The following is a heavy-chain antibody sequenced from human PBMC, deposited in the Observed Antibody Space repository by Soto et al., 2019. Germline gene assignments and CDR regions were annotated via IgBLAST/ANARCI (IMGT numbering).Heavy chain of an antibody. CDR2: IYSGGST. CDR3: ARARHTAYFDY. CDR1: GFTVSSNY. D-gene: IGHD4-17*01. J-gene: IGHJ4*02. Sequence: EVQLVESGGGLVQPGGSLRLSCAASGFTVSSNYMSWVRQAPGKGLEWVSVIYSGGSTYYADSVKGRFTISRDNSKNTLYLQMNSLRAEDTAVYYCARARHTAYFDYWGQGTLGTGSS. V-gene: IGHV3-66*01.